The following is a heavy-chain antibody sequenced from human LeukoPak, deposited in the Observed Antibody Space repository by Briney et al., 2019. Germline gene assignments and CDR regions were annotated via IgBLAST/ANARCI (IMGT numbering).Heavy chain of an antibody. D-gene: IGHD3-22*01. V-gene: IGHV4-30-2*01. J-gene: IGHJ5*02. CDR2: IYHSGST. CDR1: GGSISSGGYS. Sequence: SQTLSLTCAVSGGSISSGGYSWSWIRQPPGKGLEWIGYIYHSGSTYYNPSLKSRVTRSVDTFKNQFSLKLMSVTPADTPVYYCARGGITMIVVAHRSNWFDPWGQGTLVTVSS. CDR3: ARGGITMIVVAHRSNWFDP.